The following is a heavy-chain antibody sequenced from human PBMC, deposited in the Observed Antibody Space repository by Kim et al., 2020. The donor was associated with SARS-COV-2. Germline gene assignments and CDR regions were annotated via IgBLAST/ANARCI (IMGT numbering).Heavy chain of an antibody. D-gene: IGHD3-10*01. J-gene: IGHJ3*02. CDR2: ISYDGSNK. CDR3: ARDRDYSFFRRLMVRGVIEGEAFDI. CDR1: GFTFSSYA. Sequence: GGSLRLSCAASGFTFSSYAMHWVRQAPGKGLEWVAVISYDGSNKYYADSVKGRFTISRDNSKNTLYLQMNSLRAEDTAVYYCARDRDYSFFRRLMVRGVIEGEAFDIWGQGTMVTVSS. V-gene: IGHV3-30*04.